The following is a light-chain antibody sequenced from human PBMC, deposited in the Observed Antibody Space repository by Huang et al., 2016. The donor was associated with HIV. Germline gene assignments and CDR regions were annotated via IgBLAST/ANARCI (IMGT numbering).Light chain of an antibody. J-gene: IGKJ2*01. Sequence: EIVMTQSPGTLSVSPGEKATLSCRASQTVSSNLAWYQQKPGQAPSLLIYGASTRATGIPASFSGSGSGTEFTLTISSLQSEDFGVYYCQQYNNWPPYTFGQGTKLEIK. V-gene: IGKV3-15*01. CDR3: QQYNNWPPYT. CDR1: QTVSSN. CDR2: GAS.